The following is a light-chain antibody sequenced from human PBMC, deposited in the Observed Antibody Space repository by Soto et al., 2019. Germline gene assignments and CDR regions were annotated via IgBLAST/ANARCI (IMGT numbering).Light chain of an antibody. CDR2: GPS. Sequence: IGLTQSPGTLSLSPGETATLSCRASESLSPHSIAWYQQKPGQAPRLLIYGPSGRATGIPDRISGSGSGSDVTLTISGLEPEDFAMYYCQQFQSSLRTFGQGTKVEV. CDR3: QQFQSSLRT. CDR1: ESLSPHS. J-gene: IGKJ1*01. V-gene: IGKV3-20*01.